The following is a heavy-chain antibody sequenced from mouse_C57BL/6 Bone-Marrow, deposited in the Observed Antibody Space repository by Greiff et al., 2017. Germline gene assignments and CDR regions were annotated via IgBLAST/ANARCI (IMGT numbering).Heavy chain of an antibody. CDR1: GFTFSSYA. CDR3: ARDGNYEYYYAMDY. V-gene: IGHV5-4*01. Sequence: EVMLVESGGGLVKPGGSLKLSCAASGFTFSSYAMSWVRQTPEKRLEWVATISDGGSYTYYPDNVKGRFTISRDNAKNNLYLQMSHLKSEDTAMYYCARDGNYEYYYAMDYWGQGTSVTVSS. D-gene: IGHD2-1*01. J-gene: IGHJ4*01. CDR2: ISDGGSYT.